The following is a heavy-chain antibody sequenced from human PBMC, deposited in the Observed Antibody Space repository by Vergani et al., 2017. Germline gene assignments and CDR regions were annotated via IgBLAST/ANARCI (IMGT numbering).Heavy chain of an antibody. CDR1: GFTFTNYY. D-gene: IGHD3-10*01. V-gene: IGHV1-46*03. CDR2: INTSDGGS. Sequence: QVQLVQSGAEVKKPGASVKVSCKASGFTFTNYYIHWVRQAPGQGLEWVGIINTSDGGSSYGQKFQGRVSMTRDASTNTVYMELSNVRPDDTALYYCTRGDMVRGVDFDYWGQGTLVTVSS. CDR3: TRGDMVRGVDFDY. J-gene: IGHJ4*02.